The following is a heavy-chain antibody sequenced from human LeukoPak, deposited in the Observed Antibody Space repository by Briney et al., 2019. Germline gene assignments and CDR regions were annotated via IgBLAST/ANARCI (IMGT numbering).Heavy chain of an antibody. D-gene: IGHD2-8*01. J-gene: IGHJ4*02. Sequence: ASVKVSCKASGYTFTGYYMHWVRQAPGQGLEWMGWINPNSGGTNYAQKFQGRVTMTRDTSISTAYMELSRLRSDDTAVYYCARADPKTLTLIFDYWGQGTLVTVSS. CDR1: GYTFTGYY. CDR2: INPNSGGT. V-gene: IGHV1-2*02. CDR3: ARADPKTLTLIFDY.